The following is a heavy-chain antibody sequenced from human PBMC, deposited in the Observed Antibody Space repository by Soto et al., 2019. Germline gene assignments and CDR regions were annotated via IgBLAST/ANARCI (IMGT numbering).Heavy chain of an antibody. D-gene: IGHD6-13*01. CDR2: ISSSGSTI. J-gene: IGHJ5*02. V-gene: IGHV3-11*01. CDR1: GFTFSDYY. CDR3: ARESEYSSSWYNWFDP. Sequence: EGSLRLSCAASGFTFSDYYMSWIRQAPGKGLEWVSYISSSGSTIYYADSVKGRFTISRDNAKNSLYLQMNSLRAEDTAVYYCARESEYSSSWYNWFDPWGQGTLVTVSS.